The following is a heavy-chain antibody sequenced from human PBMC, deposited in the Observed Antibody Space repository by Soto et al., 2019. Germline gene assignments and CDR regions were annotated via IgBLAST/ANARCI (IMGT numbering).Heavy chain of an antibody. Sequence: SVKVSCKASGGTFSSYAISWVRQAPGQGLEWMGGIIPIFGTANYAQKFQGRVTITADESTSTAYMELSSLRSEDTAVYYCARDPDRFGELLENDYWGQGTLVTVSS. D-gene: IGHD3-10*01. V-gene: IGHV1-69*13. J-gene: IGHJ4*02. CDR1: GGTFSSYA. CDR2: IIPIFGTA. CDR3: ARDPDRFGELLENDY.